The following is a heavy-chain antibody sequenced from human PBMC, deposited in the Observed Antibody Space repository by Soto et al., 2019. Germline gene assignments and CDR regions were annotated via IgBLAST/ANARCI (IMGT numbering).Heavy chain of an antibody. CDR3: ARDRLIAVTGRLHY. CDR2: ISAYNGKT. V-gene: IGHV1-18*01. Sequence: QVQLVQSGAEVKKPGASVKVSCKTSGYPFTSYGINWVRQAPGQGPEWMGWISAYNGKTSYTQKFQGRVTMTTVTSTSTAYMELRSLRSDGTAVYYCARDRLIAVTGRLHYWGQGTLVTVSS. CDR1: GYPFTSYG. J-gene: IGHJ4*02. D-gene: IGHD2-21*02.